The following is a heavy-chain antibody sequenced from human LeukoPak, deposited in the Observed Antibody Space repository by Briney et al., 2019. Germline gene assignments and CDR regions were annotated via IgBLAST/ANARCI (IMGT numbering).Heavy chain of an antibody. CDR2: IYYSGST. V-gene: IGHV4-39*07. Sequence: SETLSLTCTVSGGSISSSSYYWGWIRQPPGKGLEWIGSIYYSGSTYYNPSLKSRVTISVDTSKNQFSLKLSSVTAADTAVYYCARGDYSNYVYWGQGTLVTVSS. CDR3: ARGDYSNYVY. D-gene: IGHD4-11*01. J-gene: IGHJ4*02. CDR1: GGSISSSSYY.